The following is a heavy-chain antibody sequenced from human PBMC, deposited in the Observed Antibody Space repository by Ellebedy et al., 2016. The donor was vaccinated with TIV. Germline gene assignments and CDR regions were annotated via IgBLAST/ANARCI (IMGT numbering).Heavy chain of an antibody. V-gene: IGHV1-69*13. CDR1: GGTFNSDV. Sequence: AASVKVSCKAFGGTFNSDVISWVRQAPGQGLEWVGGIIPVFGTPNYAQKFQGRLTITADESTGTVYMELSSLRSGNTALYFCSRGSSGYGYYYFGMDVWGQGTTVTVSS. CDR3: SRGSSGYGYYYFGMDV. CDR2: IIPVFGTP. J-gene: IGHJ6*02. D-gene: IGHD5-12*01.